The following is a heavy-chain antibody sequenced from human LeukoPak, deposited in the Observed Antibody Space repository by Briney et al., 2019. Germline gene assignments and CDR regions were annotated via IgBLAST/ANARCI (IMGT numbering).Heavy chain of an antibody. CDR3: ARIGYSSSSFDY. Sequence: GGSLRLSCAASGFIFNNYWMSWVRQAPGKGLEWVANINQDGSVKYYVDSVKGRFTISRDNAENSQYLEMNSLRAEDTGVYYCARIGYSSSSFDYWGQGTLVTVS. CDR2: INQDGSVK. CDR1: GFIFNNYW. V-gene: IGHV3-7*01. D-gene: IGHD6-6*01. J-gene: IGHJ4*02.